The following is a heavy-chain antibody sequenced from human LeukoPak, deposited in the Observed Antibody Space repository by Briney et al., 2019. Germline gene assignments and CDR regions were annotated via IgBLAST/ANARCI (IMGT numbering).Heavy chain of an antibody. CDR1: GYTFTGYY. V-gene: IGHV1-2*02. D-gene: IGHD2-2*01. CDR3: ARARGYCSNSNCFGWFDP. Sequence: GASVKVSCKASGYTFTGYYMHWVRQAPGQGLEWMGWINPNSGGTNYAQKFQGRVTMTRDTSISTAYMELSSLRSDDTAVYYCARARGYCSNSNCFGWFDPWGQGTLVTVSS. CDR2: INPNSGGT. J-gene: IGHJ5*02.